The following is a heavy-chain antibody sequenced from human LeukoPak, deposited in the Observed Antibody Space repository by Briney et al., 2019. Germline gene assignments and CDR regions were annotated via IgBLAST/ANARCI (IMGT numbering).Heavy chain of an antibody. CDR3: ARDGTVPHDAFDI. V-gene: IGHV4-59*01. D-gene: IGHD4-17*01. Sequence: SETLSLTCTVSGGSISSYYWSWIRQPPGKGLEWIGYIYYSGSTNYNPSLKSRVTISVDTSKNQFSLKLSSVTAADTAVYYCARDGTVPHDAFDIWGQGTMVTVSS. CDR1: GGSISSYY. CDR2: IYYSGST. J-gene: IGHJ3*02.